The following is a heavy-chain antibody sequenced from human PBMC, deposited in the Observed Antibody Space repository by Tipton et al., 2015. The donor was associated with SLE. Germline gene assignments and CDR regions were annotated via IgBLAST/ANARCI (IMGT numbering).Heavy chain of an antibody. D-gene: IGHD2-15*01. CDR1: GYSISSGYY. CDR2: IYHSGST. Sequence: LRLSCTVSGYSISSGYYWGWIRQPPGKGLEWIGSIYHSGSTYYNPSLKSRVTISVDTSKNQFSLKLSSVTAADTAVYYCASIVVVAATGDGSYFDYWGQGTLVTVSS. V-gene: IGHV4-38-2*02. CDR3: ASIVVVAATGDGSYFDY. J-gene: IGHJ4*02.